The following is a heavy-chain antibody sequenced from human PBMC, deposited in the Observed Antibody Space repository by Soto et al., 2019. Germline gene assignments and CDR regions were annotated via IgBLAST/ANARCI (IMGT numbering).Heavy chain of an antibody. D-gene: IGHD7-27*01. Sequence: SETLSLTCAVSGGSISSGGYSWSWIRQPPGKGLEWIGYIYHSGSTYYNPSLKSRVTISVDRSKNQFSLRLSSVTAADTAVYYCARAPNWGLKGFDYWGQGTLVTVSS. CDR2: IYHSGST. CDR1: GGSISSGGYS. CDR3: ARAPNWGLKGFDY. J-gene: IGHJ4*02. V-gene: IGHV4-30-2*01.